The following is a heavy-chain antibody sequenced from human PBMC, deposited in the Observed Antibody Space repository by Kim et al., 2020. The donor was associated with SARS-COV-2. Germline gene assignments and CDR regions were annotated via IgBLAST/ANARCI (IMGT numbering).Heavy chain of an antibody. D-gene: IGHD3-22*01. CDR3: ARHRYYYDSSGYYYVLTYYYYGMDV. J-gene: IGHJ6*02. Sequence: SETLSLTCTVSGGSISSSSYYWGWIRQPPGKGLEWIGSIYYSGSTYYNPSLKSRVTISVDTSKNQFSLKLSSVTAADTAVYYCARHRYYYDSSGYYYVLTYYYYGMDVWGQGTTVTVSS. CDR2: IYYSGST. CDR1: GGSISSSSYY. V-gene: IGHV4-39*01.